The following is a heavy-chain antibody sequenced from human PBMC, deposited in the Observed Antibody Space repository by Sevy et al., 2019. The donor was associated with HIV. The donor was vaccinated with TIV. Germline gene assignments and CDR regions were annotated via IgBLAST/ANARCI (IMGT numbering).Heavy chain of an antibody. CDR3: ARKGYCSSTSCRSFDY. J-gene: IGHJ4*02. V-gene: IGHV1-8*01. D-gene: IGHD2-2*01. CDR2: MNPNSGNT. Sequence: ASVKVSCKASGYTFTSYDINWVRQATGQGLEWMGWMNPNSGNTGYAQKFQGRVTMTRNTSISTVYMELSSLRSEDTAVYYCARKGYCSSTSCRSFDYWGQGTLVTVSS. CDR1: GYTFTSYD.